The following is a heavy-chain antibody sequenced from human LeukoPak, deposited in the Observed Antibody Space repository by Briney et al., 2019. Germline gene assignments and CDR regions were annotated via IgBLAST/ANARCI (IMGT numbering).Heavy chain of an antibody. Sequence: ASVKVSCKVSGYTLTELSMHWVRQAPGKGLEWMGGFDSEDGDTIYAQKFQGRVTMTEDTSTDTAYMELSSLRSEDTAVYYCATEVAGYNWFDPWGQGTLVTVSS. CDR1: GYTLTELS. CDR2: FDSEDGDT. J-gene: IGHJ5*02. CDR3: ATEVAGYNWFDP. D-gene: IGHD6-19*01. V-gene: IGHV1-24*01.